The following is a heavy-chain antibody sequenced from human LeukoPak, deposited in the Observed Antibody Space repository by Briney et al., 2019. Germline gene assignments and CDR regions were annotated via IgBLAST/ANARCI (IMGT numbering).Heavy chain of an antibody. Sequence: ASVKVSCTASGYTFTIYLISCVRQVPGQGLEWMGWISGHNGNTDLAQKFKDRVTLTTDTSTSTAYMELRSLTSDDTALYYCARIWSELQLVCDFWGRGTLVTVSP. CDR2: ISGHNGNT. V-gene: IGHV1-18*01. J-gene: IGHJ4*02. CDR1: GYTFTIYL. D-gene: IGHD6-13*01. CDR3: ARIWSELQLVCDF.